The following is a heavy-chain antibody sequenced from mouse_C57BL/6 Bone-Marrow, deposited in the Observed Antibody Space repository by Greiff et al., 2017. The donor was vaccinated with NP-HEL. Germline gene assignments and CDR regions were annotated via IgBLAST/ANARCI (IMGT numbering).Heavy chain of an antibody. D-gene: IGHD3-2*02. Sequence: EVKLVESGGGLVKPGGSLKLSCAASGFTFSDYGMHWVRQAPEKGLEWVAYISSGSSTIYYADTLKGRFTISRDNAKNTLFLQMTSLRSEDTAVYYCARGGPQAKDYWGQGTSVTVSS. J-gene: IGHJ4*01. CDR1: GFTFSDYG. V-gene: IGHV5-17*01. CDR2: ISSGSSTI. CDR3: ARGGPQAKDY.